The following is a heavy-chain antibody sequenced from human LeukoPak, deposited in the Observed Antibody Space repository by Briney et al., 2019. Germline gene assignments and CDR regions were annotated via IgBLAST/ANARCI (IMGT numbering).Heavy chain of an antibody. CDR2: IYTSGST. D-gene: IGHD3-10*01. V-gene: IGHV4-4*07. Sequence: NPSETLSLTCTVSGGSISSYYWSWIRQPAGKGLEWIGRIYTSGSTNYNPSLKSRVTMSVDTSKNQFSLKLSSVTAADTAVYYCARASVTYYYGSGSYFFDYWGQGTLVTVSS. CDR1: GGSISSYY. CDR3: ARASVTYYYGSGSYFFDY. J-gene: IGHJ4*02.